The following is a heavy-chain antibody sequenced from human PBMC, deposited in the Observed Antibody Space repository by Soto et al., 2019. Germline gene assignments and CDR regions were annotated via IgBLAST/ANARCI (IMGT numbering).Heavy chain of an antibody. CDR3: ARFVADSSGWRFDY. J-gene: IGHJ4*02. CDR1: GGSMSGHY. D-gene: IGHD6-19*01. V-gene: IGHV4-59*11. Sequence: QVQLQESGPGLLKPSETLSLTCSVSGGSMSGHYWSWIRQPPGKGLECIGYVYYSGSTTYNPSLESRVSISVDTSKSQFSLRLTSVTAADTAVYYCARFVADSSGWRFDYWGQGTLVTVSS. CDR2: VYYSGST.